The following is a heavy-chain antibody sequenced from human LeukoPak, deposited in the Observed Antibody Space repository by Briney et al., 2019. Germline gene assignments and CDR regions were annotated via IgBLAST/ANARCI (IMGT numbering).Heavy chain of an antibody. CDR3: ARAETLAAIYFDF. D-gene: IGHD6-25*01. J-gene: IGHJ4*02. CDR2: IFHSGIT. CDR1: GSSIRPYY. Sequence: SETLSLTCSVCGSSIRPYYWRWFRQPPGKGLEWIGYIFHSGITTYNPSLKSRVTISLDSSKNQFFLRLTSVTAADTAMYYCARAETLAAIYFDFWGQGSLVTVSS. V-gene: IGHV4-59*01.